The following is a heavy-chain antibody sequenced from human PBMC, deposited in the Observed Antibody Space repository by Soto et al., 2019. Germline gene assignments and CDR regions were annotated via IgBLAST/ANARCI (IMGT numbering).Heavy chain of an antibody. CDR3: ARDPGYSDSLRNLYSYSVDV. CDR2: INPNTGGT. J-gene: IGHJ6*02. Sequence: GASVKVSCKASGYTFTDYHINWVRQAPGQGLEWMGRINPNTGGTDYAQNFQGRVTMTRDTSITTAYMDLSRLRSDDTAIYYCARDPGYSDSLRNLYSYSVDVSGPGTTGTLSS. D-gene: IGHD5-18*01. CDR1: GYTFTDYH. V-gene: IGHV1-2*06.